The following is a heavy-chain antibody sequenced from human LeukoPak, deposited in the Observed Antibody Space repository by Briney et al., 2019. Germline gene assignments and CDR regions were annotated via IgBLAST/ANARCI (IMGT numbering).Heavy chain of an antibody. CDR1: GGSISSGGYY. Sequence: SETLSLTCTVSGGSISSGGYYWSWIRQPPGKGLEWIGYIYHSGSTYYNPSLKSRVTISVDRSKNQFSLKLSSVTAADTAVYYCASGDTIFGVNYWGQGTLVTGSS. CDR3: ASGDTIFGVNY. J-gene: IGHJ4*02. D-gene: IGHD3-3*01. CDR2: IYHSGST. V-gene: IGHV4-30-2*01.